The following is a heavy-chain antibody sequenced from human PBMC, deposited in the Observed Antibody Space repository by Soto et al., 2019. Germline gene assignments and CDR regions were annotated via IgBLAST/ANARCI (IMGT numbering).Heavy chain of an antibody. V-gene: IGHV1-69*06. J-gene: IGHJ4*02. CDR1: GGTFSSYA. D-gene: IGHD3-3*01. Sequence: SVKVSCKASGGTFSSYAISWVRQAPGQGLEWMGGIIPIFGTANYAQKFQGRVTITADKSTSTAYMELSSLRSEDTAVYYCAAGFTIFGVVIPPDFDYWGQGTLVTVSS. CDR2: IIPIFGTA. CDR3: AAGFTIFGVVIPPDFDY.